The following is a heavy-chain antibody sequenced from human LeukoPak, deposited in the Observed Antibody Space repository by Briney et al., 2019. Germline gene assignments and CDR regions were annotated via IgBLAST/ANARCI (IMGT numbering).Heavy chain of an antibody. CDR2: VNPNTGDT. D-gene: IGHD2-15*01. CDR3: ARDWPGISLHFDL. CDR1: GFTFNAYY. J-gene: IGHJ2*01. Sequence: ASVTVSCKASGFTFNAYYIHWVRQAPGQGLEWMGWVNPNTGDTNFAQKFQGRVAMTRDTSLSTAYMDLSRLTSDDTAVYYCARDWPGISLHFDLWGRGTLITVSS. V-gene: IGHV1-2*02.